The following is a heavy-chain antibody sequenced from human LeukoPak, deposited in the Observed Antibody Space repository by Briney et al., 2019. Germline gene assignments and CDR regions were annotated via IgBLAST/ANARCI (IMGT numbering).Heavy chain of an antibody. CDR2: INWNGGST. CDR3: AKRIVGAIPADAFDI. J-gene: IGHJ3*02. D-gene: IGHD1-26*01. Sequence: PGGSLRLSCAASGFTFNDYGMSWVRQAPGKGLEWVSGINWNGGSTGYADSVKGRFTISRDNAKNSLYLQMNSLRAEDTAVYYCAKRIVGAIPADAFDIWGQGTMVTVSS. V-gene: IGHV3-20*04. CDR1: GFTFNDYG.